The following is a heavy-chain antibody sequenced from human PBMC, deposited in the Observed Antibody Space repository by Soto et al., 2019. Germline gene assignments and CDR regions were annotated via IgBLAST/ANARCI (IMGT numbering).Heavy chain of an antibody. D-gene: IGHD1-26*01. V-gene: IGHV3-48*02. CDR3: VRDDRWDFDF. Sequence: EVQLVESGGGLVQPGGSRRVSCAASGFSFSNYAMNWVRQAPGKGLEWVSYISIGSGSIFYADSVKGRFTISRDDAKNSLYMHMNTLGDEDTAVDYCVRDDRWDFDFWGQGTMVTVTS. CDR2: ISIGSGSI. CDR1: GFSFSNYA. J-gene: IGHJ3*01.